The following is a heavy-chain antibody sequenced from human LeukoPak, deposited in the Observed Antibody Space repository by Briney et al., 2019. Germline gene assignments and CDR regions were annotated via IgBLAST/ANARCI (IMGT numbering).Heavy chain of an antibody. J-gene: IGHJ4*02. CDR2: ISYGGDYT. D-gene: IGHD2/OR15-2a*01. CDR1: GFTFSTFA. V-gene: IGHV3-23*01. CDR3: AKDSATVGGPDFGE. Sequence: GGSLRLSCAAPGFTFSTFAMSWVRQAPGKGLEWVSGISYGGDYTYYADSVKGRFTISRDNSRNTLSLQMNSLRAEDTAIYYCAKDSATVGGPDFGEWGQGTLVTVSS.